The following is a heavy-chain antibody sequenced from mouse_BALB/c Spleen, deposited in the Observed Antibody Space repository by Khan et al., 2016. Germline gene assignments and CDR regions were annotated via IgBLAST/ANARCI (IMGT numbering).Heavy chain of an antibody. V-gene: IGHV3-2*02. Sequence: EVQLQESGPGLVKPSQSLSLTCTVTGYSITSDYAWNWIRQFPGNKLEWMGYISYSGSTSYNPSLKSRISITRDTSKNQFFLQLNSVTTEDTATYYCARRGARATDYCGQGTTLTVSS. J-gene: IGHJ2*01. D-gene: IGHD3-1*01. CDR2: ISYSGST. CDR3: ARRGARATDY. CDR1: GYSITSDYA.